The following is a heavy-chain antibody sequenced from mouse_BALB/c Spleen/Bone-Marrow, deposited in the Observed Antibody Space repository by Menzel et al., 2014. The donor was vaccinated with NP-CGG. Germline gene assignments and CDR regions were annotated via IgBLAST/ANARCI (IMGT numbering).Heavy chain of an antibody. CDR2: IWGDGTT. CDR1: GFSLTDYG. V-gene: IGHV2-6-7*01. Sequence: VQGVESGPGLVAPSQSLSITCTVSGFSLTDYGINWVRQPPGKGLEWLGMIWGDGTTDYNSALRSRLSINKDNSRSQVFLKMNSPQTDDTARYYCAREKYGNYYAMGYWGQGTSVTVSS. D-gene: IGHD2-10*02. J-gene: IGHJ4*01. CDR3: AREKYGNYYAMGY.